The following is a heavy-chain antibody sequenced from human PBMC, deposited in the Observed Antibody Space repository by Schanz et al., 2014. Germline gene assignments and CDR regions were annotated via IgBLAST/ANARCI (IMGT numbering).Heavy chain of an antibody. CDR2: IYYSGNT. D-gene: IGHD4-17*01. CDR3: ARDRGHGDLPGDI. Sequence: LQLQESGSGLMKPSQTLSLTCAVSGGSISSGGYSWNWIRQSPGKGLEWIGYIYYSGNTYYNPSLKSRVTISVDRSKNQFSLNLSSATAADTAVYYCARDRGHGDLPGDIWGKGTTVTVSS. V-gene: IGHV4-30-2*06. CDR1: GGSISSGGYS. J-gene: IGHJ6*04.